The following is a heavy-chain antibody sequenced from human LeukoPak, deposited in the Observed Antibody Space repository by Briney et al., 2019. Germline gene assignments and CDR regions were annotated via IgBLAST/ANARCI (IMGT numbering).Heavy chain of an antibody. CDR2: IWYDGSNK. CDR1: GFTFSSYG. CDR3: ARASGGWYTWSYFDY. Sequence: PGRSLRLSCAASGFTFSSYGMHWVRQAPGKGLEWVAVIWYDGSNKYYADSVKGRFTISRDNSKNTLYLQMNSLRAEDTAVYYCARASGGWYTWSYFDYWGQGTLVTVSS. D-gene: IGHD6-19*01. J-gene: IGHJ4*02. V-gene: IGHV3-33*01.